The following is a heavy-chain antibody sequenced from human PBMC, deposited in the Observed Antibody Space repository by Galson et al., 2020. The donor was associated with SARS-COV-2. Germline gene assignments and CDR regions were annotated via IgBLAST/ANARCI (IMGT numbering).Heavy chain of an antibody. D-gene: IGHD3-10*02. V-gene: IGHV3-21*01. CDR2: VSSSSTYI. Sequence: GESLKISCAASGFTFNSYTINWVRQAPGKGREWVSSVSSSSTYIYYADSLKGRFTISRDNARNSLYLEMNSLRVEDTAVYYCARDASWAMFAMDVWGQGTTVTVSS. CDR3: ARDASWAMFAMDV. CDR1: GFTFNSYT. J-gene: IGHJ6*02.